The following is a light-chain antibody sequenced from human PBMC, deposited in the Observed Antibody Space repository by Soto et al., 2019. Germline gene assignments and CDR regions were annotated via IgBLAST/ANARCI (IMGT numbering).Light chain of an antibody. CDR3: HQVYTYPRT. J-gene: IGKJ1*01. Sequence: IQLTQSPSSLSASVGDRVTITCRASQGVRSYLAWFRQRPGKAPKLLIFGASTLQNGVPARFSGGGFGTEFTLTITSLQPEDFATYYCHQVYTYPRTFGQGTKVEIK. CDR2: GAS. V-gene: IGKV1-9*01. CDR1: QGVRSY.